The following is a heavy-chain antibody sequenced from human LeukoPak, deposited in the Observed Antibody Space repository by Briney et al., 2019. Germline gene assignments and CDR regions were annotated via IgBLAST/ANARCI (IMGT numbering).Heavy chain of an antibody. J-gene: IGHJ3*02. CDR3: ARELRYFDERDAFDI. CDR2: IYYSGST. V-gene: IGHV4-39*02. Sequence: SETLSLTCIVSDDYISGSHSWGWIRQPPGKGLEWIGSIYYSGSTYYNPSLKSRVTISVDTSKNQFSLRLTSVTAADTAVYYCARELRYFDERDAFDIWGQGTMVTVSS. CDR1: DDYISGSHS. D-gene: IGHD3-9*01.